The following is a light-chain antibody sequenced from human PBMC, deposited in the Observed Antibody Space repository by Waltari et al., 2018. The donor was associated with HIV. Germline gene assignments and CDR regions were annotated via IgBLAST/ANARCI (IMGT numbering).Light chain of an antibody. CDR2: NPN. Sequence: QTVVTQEPSFSVSPGGTVTLTCGLSSGSVSTTYYPSWYQHTPGQGPRTLSYNPNTRSSGVPDRCSGSILGNKAALNITGAQADDECDYYCVLYMGSGISVFGGGTKLTVL. CDR3: VLYMGSGISV. J-gene: IGLJ2*01. V-gene: IGLV8-61*01. CDR1: SGSVSTTYY.